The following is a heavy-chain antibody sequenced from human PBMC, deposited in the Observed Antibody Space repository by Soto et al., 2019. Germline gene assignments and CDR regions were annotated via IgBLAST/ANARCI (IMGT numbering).Heavy chain of an antibody. J-gene: IGHJ4*02. V-gene: IGHV3-21*01. CDR2: ISSSSSYI. CDR3: ARGPALYNSRPFDY. Sequence: GGSLRLSCAASGLTFSIYRMHWVSQAPGEGLEWVSSISSSSSYIYYADSVKGRFTISRDNAKNSLYLQMNSLRAEDTAVYYCARGPALYNSRPFDYWGQGTLVTVSS. CDR1: GLTFSIYR. D-gene: IGHD6-13*01.